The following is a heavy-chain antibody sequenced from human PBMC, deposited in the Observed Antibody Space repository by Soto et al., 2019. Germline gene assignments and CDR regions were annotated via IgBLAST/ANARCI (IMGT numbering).Heavy chain of an antibody. J-gene: IGHJ6*03. V-gene: IGHV1-18*01. D-gene: IGHD6-19*01. Sequence: QDQLVQSGVEVKKPGASAKVSCKASGYSFTNYGITWVRQAPGQGFEWMGWISAYNGNTNYAQKFQGRVTLTTDASTSTAYLELRSLRSDDTAVYYCARDRGVAPPVAGNTHYYYYMDVWGKGTTVIVSS. CDR1: GYSFTNYG. CDR2: ISAYNGNT. CDR3: ARDRGVAPPVAGNTHYYYYMDV.